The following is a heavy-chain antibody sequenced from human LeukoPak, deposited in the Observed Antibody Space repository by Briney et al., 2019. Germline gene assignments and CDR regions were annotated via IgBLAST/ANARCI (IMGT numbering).Heavy chain of an antibody. CDR1: GGSISSYY. J-gene: IGHJ4*02. V-gene: IGHV4-59*01. D-gene: IGHD2-2*01. Sequence: PSETLSLTCTVSGGSISSYYWSWIRQPPGKGLEWIGYIYYSGSTNYNPSLKSRVTISVDTSKNQFSLKLSSVTAADTAVYYCAREYCSRTSCYFDYWGQRTLVTVSS. CDR2: IYYSGST. CDR3: AREYCSRTSCYFDY.